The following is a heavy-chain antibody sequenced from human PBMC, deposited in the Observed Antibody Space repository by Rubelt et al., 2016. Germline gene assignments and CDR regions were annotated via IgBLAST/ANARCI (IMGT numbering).Heavy chain of an antibody. CDR3: ARGGGFLEWVNFDY. CDR2: ISSNGGST. Sequence: EVQLVESGGGLVQPGGSLRLSCAASGFTFSSYAMHWVRQAPGKGLEYVSAISSNGGSTYYANSGKGRFTISRDNSKNTLYLQMGSLRAEDMAVYYCARGGGFLEWVNFDYWGQGTLVTVSS. V-gene: IGHV3-64*01. J-gene: IGHJ4*02. D-gene: IGHD3-3*01. CDR1: GFTFSSYA.